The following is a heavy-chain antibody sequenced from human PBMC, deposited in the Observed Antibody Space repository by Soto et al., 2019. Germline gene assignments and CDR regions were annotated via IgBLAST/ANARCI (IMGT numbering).Heavy chain of an antibody. CDR2: INPDGSEK. V-gene: IGHV3-7*03. Sequence: EVQLVESGGGLVQPGGSLRLSCAASTLTFTHYWMNWVRQAPGKGLEWVAKINPDGSEKHYIDSVKGRFTISRDNAQNPASLQMNSLRAEDTAMYYCLGGSNYDTPWGQGTLVTVTS. D-gene: IGHD3-10*01. CDR1: TLTFTHYW. CDR3: LGGSNYDTP. J-gene: IGHJ5*02.